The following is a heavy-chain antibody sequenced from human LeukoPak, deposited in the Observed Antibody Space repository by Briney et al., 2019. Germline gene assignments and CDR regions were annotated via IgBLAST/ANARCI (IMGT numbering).Heavy chain of an antibody. CDR2: ITASGGST. J-gene: IGHJ4*02. Sequence: GGPLRLSCAASGFTFSSYAMSWVRQAPGKGLEWVSVITASGGSTFYADSVKGRFTISRDNAKNSLYLQMNSLRDEDTAVYYCAREWIQLFDYWGQGTLVTVSS. V-gene: IGHV3-23*01. CDR3: AREWIQLFDY. D-gene: IGHD5-18*01. CDR1: GFTFSSYA.